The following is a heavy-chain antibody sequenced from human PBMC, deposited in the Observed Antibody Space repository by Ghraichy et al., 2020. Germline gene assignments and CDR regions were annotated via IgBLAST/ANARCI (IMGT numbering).Heavy chain of an antibody. CDR1: GFSLSTSGVG. Sequence: SGPTLVKPTQTLTLTCTFSGFSLSTSGVGVGWIRQPPGKALEWLALIYWNDVKRYSPSLKSRLTITKDTSKNQVVLTMTNMDPVDTATYYCAHTTRGTVIRGVYDAFDIWGQGTMVTVSS. CDR2: IYWNDVK. D-gene: IGHD2-8*02. V-gene: IGHV2-5*01. CDR3: AHTTRGTVIRGVYDAFDI. J-gene: IGHJ3*02.